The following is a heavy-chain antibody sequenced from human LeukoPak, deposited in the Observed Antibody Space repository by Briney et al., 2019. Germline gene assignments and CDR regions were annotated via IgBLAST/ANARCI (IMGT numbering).Heavy chain of an antibody. CDR1: GFTFINYG. V-gene: IGHV3-30*04. CDR2: LSYDGSLK. CDR3: ARDERLNYGSIDY. Sequence: GRALRLSCAASGFTFINYGIHWVRQTPGRGLEWVGVLSYDGSLKYYADFVAGRFTISRDDSKNTVYLQMSSLRAEDTALYYCARDERLNYGSIDYWGQGTLVIVSS. D-gene: IGHD3-10*01. J-gene: IGHJ4*02.